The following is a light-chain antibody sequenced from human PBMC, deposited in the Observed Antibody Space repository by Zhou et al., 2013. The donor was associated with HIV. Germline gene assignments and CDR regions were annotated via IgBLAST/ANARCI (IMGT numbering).Light chain of an antibody. J-gene: IGKJ2*01. CDR3: QQYNSYST. V-gene: IGKV1-27*01. CDR1: QPISNY. Sequence: DLRMTQSPSSLSASVGDRVTITCRASQPISNYLAWYQHRPGDVPKLLIFAASTLPAGVPSRFTGSGSGTDFSLTISSLQPDDFATYYCQQYNSYSTFGQGTKLEIK. CDR2: AAS.